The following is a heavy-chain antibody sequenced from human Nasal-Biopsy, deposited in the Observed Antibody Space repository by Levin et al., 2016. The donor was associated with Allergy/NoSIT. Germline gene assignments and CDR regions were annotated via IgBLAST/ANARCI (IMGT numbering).Heavy chain of an antibody. V-gene: IGHV3-64D*09. CDR1: GFTFRDYA. CDR2: INDYGNIT. CDR3: VKNLYCPHGVCAEHRDF. D-gene: IGHD2-8*01. J-gene: IGHJ4*02. Sequence: GESLKISCSASGFTFRDYAMYWVRQAPGKGLKYVSAINDYGNITYYPDSMKGRFTISRDNSKNTLYLQISSLRPEDTAVYYCVKNLYCPHGVCAEHRDFWGQGTLVTVSS.